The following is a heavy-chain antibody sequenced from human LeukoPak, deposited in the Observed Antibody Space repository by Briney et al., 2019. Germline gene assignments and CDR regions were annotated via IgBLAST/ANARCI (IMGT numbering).Heavy chain of an antibody. J-gene: IGHJ4*02. D-gene: IGHD5-18*01. CDR2: ISSSDSTI. CDR3: VRDAGTRLKYSYGYGDY. CDR1: GFTFSSYE. V-gene: IGHV3-48*03. Sequence: GGSLRLSCAASGFTFSSYEMNWVRQAPGKGLEWVSYISSSDSTIYYADSVKGRFTISRDNAKNSLYLQMNSLRAEDTAVYYCVRDAGTRLKYSYGYGDYWGQGSLVTVSS.